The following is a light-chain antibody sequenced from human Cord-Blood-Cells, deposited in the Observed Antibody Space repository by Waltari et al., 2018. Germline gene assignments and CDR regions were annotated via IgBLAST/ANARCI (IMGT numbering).Light chain of an antibody. CDR3: QQYNNWPRT. V-gene: IGKV3-15*01. Sequence: EIVMTQSPATLSVSPGERATLSCRASQSVSSNLAWYQQKPGQAPRLLIYGVSTRATGIPARFSGSVSGTEFTLTISSLQSEDFAVYYCQQYNNWPRTFGPGTKVDIK. CDR1: QSVSSN. CDR2: GVS. J-gene: IGKJ3*01.